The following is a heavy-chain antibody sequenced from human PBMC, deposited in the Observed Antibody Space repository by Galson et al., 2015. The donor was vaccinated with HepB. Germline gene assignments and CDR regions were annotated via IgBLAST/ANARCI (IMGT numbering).Heavy chain of an antibody. J-gene: IGHJ4*02. D-gene: IGHD3-22*01. CDR2: IYAGGST. V-gene: IGHV3-53*01. Sequence: SLRLSCAVSGFTVSTNYMSWVRQAPGKGLEWVSVIYAGGSTYYADSVKGRFTISRDDSKNTLYLQMNSLRAEDTAVYYCALTDYYDSSGPDYWGQGTLVTVSS. CDR3: ALTDYYDSSGPDY. CDR1: GFTVSTNY.